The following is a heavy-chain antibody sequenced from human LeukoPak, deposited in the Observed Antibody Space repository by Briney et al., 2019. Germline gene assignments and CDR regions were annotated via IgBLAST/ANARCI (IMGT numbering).Heavy chain of an antibody. CDR2: TYSGGGT. CDR3: VRRAGGYSHPYDY. CDR1: GFTVSSNY. D-gene: IGHD4-23*01. J-gene: IGHJ4*02. Sequence: GGSLRLSCAVSGFTVSSNYMSWVRQAPGKGLERVSLTYSGGGTYYADSVRGRFTISRDDSKNTLYLQMNSLRAEDTAVYYCVRRAGGYSHPYDYWGQGTLVTVSS. V-gene: IGHV3-53*01.